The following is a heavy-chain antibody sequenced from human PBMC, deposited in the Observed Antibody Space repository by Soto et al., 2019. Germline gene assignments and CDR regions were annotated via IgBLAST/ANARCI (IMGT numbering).Heavy chain of an antibody. CDR2: IYHSGST. V-gene: IGHV4-4*02. J-gene: IGHJ4*02. CDR3: ARGSYFYDSSGYYYVGDFDY. Sequence: SETLSLTCAVSGDSISSSNWWSWVRQPPGKGLEWIGEIYHSGSTNYNPSLKSRVTISVDKSKNQFSLKLSSVTAADTAVYYCARGSYFYDSSGYYYVGDFDYWGQGTLVTVSS. CDR1: GDSISSSNW. D-gene: IGHD3-22*01.